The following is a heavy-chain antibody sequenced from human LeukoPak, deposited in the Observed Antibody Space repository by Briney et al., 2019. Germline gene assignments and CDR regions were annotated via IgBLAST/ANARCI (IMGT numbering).Heavy chain of an antibody. CDR1: GFRFSRYA. J-gene: IGHJ4*02. V-gene: IGHV3-23*01. CDR3: ARGRSGPDY. CDR2: ISGSGGST. Sequence: GGSLRLSCAASGFRFSRYAMSWVRQAPGTGLEWVSGISGSGGSTYYADSVKGRFTISRDNAKNTLYVQMNSLRAEATDVYYCARGRSGPDYWGQGTLLTVSS. D-gene: IGHD3-3*01.